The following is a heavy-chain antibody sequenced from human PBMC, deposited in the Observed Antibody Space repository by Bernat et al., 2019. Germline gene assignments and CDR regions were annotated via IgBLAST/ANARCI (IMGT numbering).Heavy chain of an antibody. CDR2: IYYSGST. J-gene: IGHJ4*02. CDR1: GGSVSSGSYY. Sequence: QVQLQESGPGLVKPSETLSLTCTVSGGSVSSGSYYWSWIRQPPGKGLEWIGSIYYSGSTYYNPSLKSRVTISVDTSKNQFSLKLSSVTAADTAVYYCARHGMVRGVDYWGQGTLVTVSS. D-gene: IGHD3-10*01. V-gene: IGHV4-39*01. CDR3: ARHGMVRGVDY.